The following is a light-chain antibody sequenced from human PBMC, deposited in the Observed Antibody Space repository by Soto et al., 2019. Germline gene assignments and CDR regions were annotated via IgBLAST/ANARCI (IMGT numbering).Light chain of an antibody. Sequence: DIQMTQSPSSLSASVGDRVTITCRASQNINNYLNWYQQKPGKAPKVLIYAASSLQSGVPSRFSGSGSGTDFTLTISRLLVEDFATYYCHHSYRAPPTFGGGTKVEI. CDR2: AAS. J-gene: IGKJ4*01. CDR3: HHSYRAPPT. CDR1: QNINNY. V-gene: IGKV1-39*01.